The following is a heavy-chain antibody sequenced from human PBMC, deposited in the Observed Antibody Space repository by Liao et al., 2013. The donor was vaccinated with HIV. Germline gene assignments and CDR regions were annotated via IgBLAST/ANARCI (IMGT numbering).Heavy chain of an antibody. V-gene: IGHV4-4*07. Sequence: QVQLQESGPGLVKPSETLSLTCTVSGGSISSYYWNWIRQPAGKGLEWIGRIYTSGRTNYNPSLKSRVTISVDRSKNQFSLRLSSVTAADTAVYYCARDSPGGYYATSGYYYGAAFDIWGQGTMVTVSS. J-gene: IGHJ3*02. CDR2: IYTSGRT. CDR1: GGSISSYY. D-gene: IGHD3-22*01. CDR3: ARDSPGGYYATSGYYYGAAFDI.